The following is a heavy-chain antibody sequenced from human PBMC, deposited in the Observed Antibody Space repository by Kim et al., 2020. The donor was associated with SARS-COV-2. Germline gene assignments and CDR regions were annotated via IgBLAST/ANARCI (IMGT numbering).Heavy chain of an antibody. CDR1: GFTVSSNY. D-gene: IGHD3-10*01. CDR2: IYSGGST. J-gene: IGHJ5*02. CDR3: ARGEYYYGSGSYVGWFDP. V-gene: IGHV3-53*01. Sequence: GGSLRLSCAASGFTVSSNYMSWVRQAPGKGLEWVSVIYSGGSTYYADSVKGRFTISRDNSKNTLYLQMNSLRAEDTAVYYCARGEYYYGSGSYVGWFDPWGQGTLVTVSS.